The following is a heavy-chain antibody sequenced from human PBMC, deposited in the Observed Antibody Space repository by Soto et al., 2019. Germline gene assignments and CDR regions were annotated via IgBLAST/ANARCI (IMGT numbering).Heavy chain of an antibody. CDR3: ATGVDYDSSGYYWAFDI. Sequence: ASVKVSCKASGYTLTELSMHWVRQAPGKGLEWMGGFDPEDGETIYAQKFQGRVTMTEDTSTDTAYMELSSLRSEDTAVYYCATGVDYDSSGYYWAFDIWGQGTMVTVSS. J-gene: IGHJ3*02. CDR1: GYTLTELS. V-gene: IGHV1-24*01. D-gene: IGHD3-22*01. CDR2: FDPEDGET.